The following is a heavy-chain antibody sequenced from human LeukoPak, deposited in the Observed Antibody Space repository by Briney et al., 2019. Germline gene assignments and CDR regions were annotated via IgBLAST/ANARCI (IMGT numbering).Heavy chain of an antibody. CDR2: IIPIFGTA. D-gene: IGHD3-9*01. J-gene: IGHJ4*02. V-gene: IGHV1-69*05. CDR3: ARLPYDILTGYYGPFDY. CDR1: GGTFSSYA. Sequence: GASVKVSCKASGGTFSSYAISWVRQAPGQGLEWMGGIIPIFGTANYAQKFQGRVTITTDESTSTAYMELSSLRSEDTAVYYCARLPYDILTGYYGPFDYWGQGTLVTVSS.